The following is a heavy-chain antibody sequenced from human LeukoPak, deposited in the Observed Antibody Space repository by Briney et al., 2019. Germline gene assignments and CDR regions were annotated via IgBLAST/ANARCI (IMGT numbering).Heavy chain of an antibody. CDR3: AGDRPNILGLDP. Sequence: ISPASNTIYYADSVKGRFTISRDNAKNSVFLQMSSLRDEDTAVYYCAGDRPNILGLDPWGQGTLVTVSS. J-gene: IGHJ5*02. CDR2: ISPASNTI. V-gene: IGHV3-48*02. D-gene: IGHD2/OR15-2a*01.